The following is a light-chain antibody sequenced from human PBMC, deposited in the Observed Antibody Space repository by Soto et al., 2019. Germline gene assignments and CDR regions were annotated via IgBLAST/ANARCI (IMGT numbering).Light chain of an antibody. J-gene: IGKJ1*01. CDR2: GAS. CDR3: LQDINYPWT. CDR1: QSISRY. V-gene: IGKV3D-15*01. Sequence: IVLTQSPGTLSLSPGEGTTLYCRASQSISRYLAWYQQKPGQGPRLLIYGASSRATGTPDRFSGSGSGTDFTLTISSLQSEDSATYYCLQDINYPWTFGQGTKVDI.